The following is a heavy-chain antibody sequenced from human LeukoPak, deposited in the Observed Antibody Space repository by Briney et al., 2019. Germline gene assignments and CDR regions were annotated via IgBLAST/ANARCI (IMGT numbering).Heavy chain of an antibody. J-gene: IGHJ4*02. CDR1: GGSISSSSYY. V-gene: IGHV4-39*07. CDR2: IYYSGST. Sequence: PSETLSLTCTVSGGSISSSSYYWGWIRQPPGKGLEWIGSIYYSGSTYYNQSPKSRVTISVDTSKNQFSLKLSSVTAADTAVYYCARLVTPDNWGQGTLVTVSS. CDR3: ARLVTPDN. D-gene: IGHD4-23*01.